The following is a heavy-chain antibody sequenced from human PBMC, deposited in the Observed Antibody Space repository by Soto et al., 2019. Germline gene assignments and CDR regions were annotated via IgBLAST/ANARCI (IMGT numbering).Heavy chain of an antibody. CDR2: ISYDGSNK. CDR1: GFTFSTYA. CDR3: TREIWPTIGFDY. V-gene: IGHV3-30-3*01. D-gene: IGHD1-1*01. Sequence: QVQLVESGGGVVQPGRSLRLSCAASGFTFSTYAMHWVRQAPGKGLEWVAVISYDGSNKYYADSVKGRFTISRDNSKNTLDLQMNRLSAEDTAVYYCTREIWPTIGFDYWGQGTLVTVSS. J-gene: IGHJ4*02.